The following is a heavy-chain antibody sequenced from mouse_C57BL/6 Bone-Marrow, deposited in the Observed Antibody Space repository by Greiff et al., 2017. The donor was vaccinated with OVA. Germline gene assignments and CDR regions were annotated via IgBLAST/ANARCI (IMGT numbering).Heavy chain of an antibody. D-gene: IGHD1-1*02. J-gene: IGHJ2*01. CDR3: ARHMGWYYCDY. CDR2: ISSGGSYT. Sequence: DVTLVESGGDLVKPGGSLKLSCAASGFTFSSYGLSWVRQTPDKRVEWVATISSGGSYTYYPDSVKGRFTISRDNAKNTLYLQMSSLKSEDTAMYYCARHMGWYYCDYWGQGTAPTVTA. V-gene: IGHV5-6*02. CDR1: GFTFSSYG.